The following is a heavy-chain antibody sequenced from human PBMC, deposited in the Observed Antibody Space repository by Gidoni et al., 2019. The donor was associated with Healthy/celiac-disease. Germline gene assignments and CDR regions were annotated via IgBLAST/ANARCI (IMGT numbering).Heavy chain of an antibody. D-gene: IGHD1-26*01. CDR1: GGSISSSSYY. CDR2: IYYSGST. V-gene: IGHV4-39*07. CDR3: ATCWELRAYWCFDL. Sequence: QLQLQESGPGLVKPSETLSLTCTVSGGSISSSSYYWGWVRQPPGQGREWFGGIYYSGSTYYNPSLKRRVTITVDTSKNQFSLKLSSVTTADTAVYYCATCWELRAYWCFDLWGRGTLVTVSS. J-gene: IGHJ2*01.